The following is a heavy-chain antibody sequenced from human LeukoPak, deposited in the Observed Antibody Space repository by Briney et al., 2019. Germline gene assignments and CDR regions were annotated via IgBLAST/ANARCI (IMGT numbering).Heavy chain of an antibody. CDR1: GFTFSSYA. Sequence: GGSLRLSCAASGFTFSSYAMHWVRQAPGEGLVWLTAIWPEGTTKYYADSVKGRFTVSRDNSKNTLYLQMNSLRVEDSAVYYCARHSNAYDWDSWGQGTLVTVSS. V-gene: IGHV3-33*08. J-gene: IGHJ4*02. D-gene: IGHD5-12*01. CDR3: ARHSNAYDWDS. CDR2: IWPEGTTK.